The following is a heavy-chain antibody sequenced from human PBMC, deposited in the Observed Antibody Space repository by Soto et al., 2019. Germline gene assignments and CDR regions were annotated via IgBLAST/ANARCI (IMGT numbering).Heavy chain of an antibody. CDR1: GGSISSGGYY. V-gene: IGHV4-31*03. D-gene: IGHD3-10*01. CDR2: IYYSGST. CDR3: ARDLRYGSGSYYTHSYFDY. J-gene: IGHJ4*02. Sequence: LSLTCTVSGGSISSGGYYWSWIRQHPGKGLEWIGYIYYSGSTYYNPSLKSRVTISVDTSKNRFSLKLSSVTAADTAVYYCARDLRYGSGSYYTHSYFDYWGQGTLVTVSS.